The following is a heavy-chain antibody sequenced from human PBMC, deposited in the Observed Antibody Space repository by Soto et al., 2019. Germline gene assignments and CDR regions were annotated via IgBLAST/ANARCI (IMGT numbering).Heavy chain of an antibody. CDR3: ARSFVQGFYGGDRYYGMDV. CDR1: GGSISSGGYS. CDR2: IYHSGST. J-gene: IGHJ6*02. D-gene: IGHD2-21*01. Sequence: TLSLTCAVSGGSISSGGYSWSWIRQPPGKGLEWIGYIYHSGSTYYNPSLKSRVTISVDRSKNQFSLKLSSVTAADTAVYYCARSFVQGFYGGDRYYGMDVWGQGTTVTVSS. V-gene: IGHV4-30-2*01.